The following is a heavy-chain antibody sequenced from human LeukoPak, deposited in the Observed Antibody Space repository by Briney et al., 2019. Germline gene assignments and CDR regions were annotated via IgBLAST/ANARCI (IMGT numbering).Heavy chain of an antibody. J-gene: IGHJ6*02. CDR1: GDSMSSYY. Sequence: PSETLSLTCTVSGDSMSSYYWSWIRQPPGKGLEGIGHIYYSGSTDYNPTLKSRLTISVHTSKNQFSLQLSSVTAADTAVYFCARQNSGARLNVWGQGTTVTVSS. CDR2: IYYSGST. D-gene: IGHD6-25*01. V-gene: IGHV4-59*08. CDR3: ARQNSGARLNV.